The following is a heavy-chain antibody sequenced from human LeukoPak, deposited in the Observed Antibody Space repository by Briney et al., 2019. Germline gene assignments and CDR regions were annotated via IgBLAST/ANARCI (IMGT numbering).Heavy chain of an antibody. CDR2: IYHSGST. CDR3: ARGRGSGSYTRYYFDY. V-gene: IGHV4-38-2*02. D-gene: IGHD3-10*01. CDR1: GYSISSGYY. Sequence: SETLSLTCTVSGYSISSGYYWGWIRQPPGKGLEWIGSIYHSGSTYYNPSLKSRVTISVDTSKNQFSLKLSSVTAADTAVYYCARGRGSGSYTRYYFDYWGQGTLVTVSS. J-gene: IGHJ4*02.